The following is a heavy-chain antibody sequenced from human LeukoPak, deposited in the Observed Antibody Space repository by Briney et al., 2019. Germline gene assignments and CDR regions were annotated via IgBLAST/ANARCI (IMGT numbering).Heavy chain of an antibody. V-gene: IGHV3-7*03. CDR2: IKLDGSEK. J-gene: IGHJ4*02. CDR3: ARDQYDTWSRRGNFDS. D-gene: IGHD3-3*01. Sequence: GGPLRLSCVASGFTFGKYWMSWVRQAPGKGLEWVANIKLDGSEKNYVDSVKGRFTISRDNTKNSLYLQMNSLRAEDTAVFYCARDQYDTWSRRGNFDSWGQGTLVIVSS. CDR1: GFTFGKYW.